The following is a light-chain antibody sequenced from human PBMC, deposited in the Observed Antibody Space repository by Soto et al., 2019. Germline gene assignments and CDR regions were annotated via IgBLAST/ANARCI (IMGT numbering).Light chain of an antibody. J-gene: IGKJ1*01. CDR2: GAS. CDR1: QSVSSN. V-gene: IGKV3-15*01. CDR3: QQYNNWPPWT. Sequence: EIVMTQSPATLSVSPGERATLSCRASQSVSSNLAWYQQKPGQAPRLLFYGASTRATGIPARLSGSGSGTEFTLTISSLQSEDVAVYYCQQYNNWPPWTFGQGTKVEIK.